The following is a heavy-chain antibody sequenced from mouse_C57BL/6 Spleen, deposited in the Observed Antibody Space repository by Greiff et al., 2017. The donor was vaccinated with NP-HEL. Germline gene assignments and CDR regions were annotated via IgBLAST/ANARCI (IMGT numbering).Heavy chain of an antibody. CDR3: AHTTVVGGYYAMDY. Sequence: QVQLKQPGAELVKPGASVKLSCKASGYTFTSYWMHWVKQRPGRGLECIGRIDPNSGGTTYNEKFKSKATLTVDKPSSTAYMQLSSLTSEDSAVYYCAHTTVVGGYYAMDYWGQGTSVTVSS. CDR1: GYTFTSYW. CDR2: IDPNSGGT. J-gene: IGHJ4*01. V-gene: IGHV1-72*01. D-gene: IGHD1-1*01.